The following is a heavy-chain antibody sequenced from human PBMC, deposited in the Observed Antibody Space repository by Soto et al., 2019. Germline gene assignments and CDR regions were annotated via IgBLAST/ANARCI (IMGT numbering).Heavy chain of an antibody. CDR2: INAGNGNT. CDR1: GYTFTSYA. D-gene: IGHD3-10*01. Sequence: VASVKVSCKASGYTFTSYAMHWVRQAPGQRLEWMGWINAGNGNTKYSQKFQGRVTITRDTSASTAYMELSSLRSEDTAVYYCARDFSSMVRGVRYYYYYGMDVWGQGTTVTVSS. V-gene: IGHV1-3*01. CDR3: ARDFSSMVRGVRYYYYYGMDV. J-gene: IGHJ6*02.